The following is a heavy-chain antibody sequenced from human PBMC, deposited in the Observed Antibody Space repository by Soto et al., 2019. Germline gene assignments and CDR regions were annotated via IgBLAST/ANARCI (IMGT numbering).Heavy chain of an antibody. CDR3: ARDPPMATIRSVYSYYGMDA. V-gene: IGHV3-30-3*01. CDR2: ISYDGSNK. CDR1: GFTFSSYA. Sequence: GGSLRLSCAASGFTFSSYAMHWVRQAPGKGLEWVAVISYDGSNKYYADSVKGRFTISRDNSKNTLYLQMNSLRAEDTAVYYCARDPPMATIRSVYSYYGMDAWGQGTTVTVSS. D-gene: IGHD5-12*01. J-gene: IGHJ6*02.